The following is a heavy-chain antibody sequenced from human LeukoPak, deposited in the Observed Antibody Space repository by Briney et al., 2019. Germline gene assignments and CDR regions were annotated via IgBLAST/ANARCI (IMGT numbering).Heavy chain of an antibody. Sequence: ASVKVSCKASGYTFTDYYMHWVRQAPGQGLEWMGWINTNTGKPTYAQGFTGRFVFSLDSSVSTAYLQINSLNAEGTAVYYCARAASLDYWGQGTLVTVSS. V-gene: IGHV7-4-1*02. D-gene: IGHD2-2*01. J-gene: IGHJ4*02. CDR1: GYTFTDYY. CDR3: ARAASLDY. CDR2: INTNTGKP.